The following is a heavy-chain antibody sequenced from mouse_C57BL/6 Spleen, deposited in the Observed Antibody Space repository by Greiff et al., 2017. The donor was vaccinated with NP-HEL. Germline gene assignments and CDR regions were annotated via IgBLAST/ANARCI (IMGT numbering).Heavy chain of an antibody. Sequence: VQLQQPGAELVKPGASVKMSCKASGYTFTSYWITWVKQRPGQGLEWIGAIYPGSGSTNYNEKFKSKATLTVDNSSSTAYMQLSSLTSEDSAVYYCARQVYYDYDGDDYWGQGTTLTVSS. V-gene: IGHV1-55*01. CDR2: IYPGSGST. J-gene: IGHJ2*01. D-gene: IGHD2-4*01. CDR3: ARQVYYDYDGDDY. CDR1: GYTFTSYW.